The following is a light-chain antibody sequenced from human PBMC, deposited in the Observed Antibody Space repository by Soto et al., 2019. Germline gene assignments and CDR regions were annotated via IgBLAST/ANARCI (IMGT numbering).Light chain of an antibody. V-gene: IGLV1-40*01. J-gene: IGLJ1*01. CDR3: QSYDNSLSGSKV. Sequence: QPVLTQPPSVSGAPGQRVAISCTGSSSNIGANYEVHWYQQLPGTAPKLLIYGNTNRPSGVPDRFSGSKSGASASLAITGLQAEDEADYHCQSYDNSLSGSKVFGTGTKLTVL. CDR2: GNT. CDR1: SSNIGANYE.